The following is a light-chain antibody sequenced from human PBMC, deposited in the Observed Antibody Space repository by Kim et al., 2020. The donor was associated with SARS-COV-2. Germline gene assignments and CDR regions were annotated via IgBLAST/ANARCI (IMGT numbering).Light chain of an antibody. J-gene: IGLJ3*02. CDR3: QTWGTGMV. V-gene: IGLV4-69*01. Sequence: QAVVTQSPSASASLGASVKLTCTLSSGHSSDAIAWHQQQPEKGPRYLMKVNSDGSHTKGDGIPDRFSGSSSGAERYLTISSLQSEDEADYYCQTWGTGMVFGGGTQLTVL. CDR2: VNSDGSH. CDR1: SGHSSDA.